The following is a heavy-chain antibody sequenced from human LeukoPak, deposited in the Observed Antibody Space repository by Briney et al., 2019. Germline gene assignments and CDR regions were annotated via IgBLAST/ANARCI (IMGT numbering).Heavy chain of an antibody. D-gene: IGHD6-13*01. V-gene: IGHV1-2*02. CDR1: GDTFTVYL. Sequence: ASVRDSCMPCGDTFTVYLICSVSAAPGQGLEWMGWISAHSGGTKYAQKFQGRVTKTTNTSITTAYIERSSHQSDETAVYYCAREISRSWYYWGQGTLVTVSA. J-gene: IGHJ4*02. CDR3: AREISRSWYY. CDR2: ISAHSGGT.